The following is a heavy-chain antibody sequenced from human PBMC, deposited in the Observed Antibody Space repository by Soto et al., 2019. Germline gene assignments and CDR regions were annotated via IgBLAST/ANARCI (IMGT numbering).Heavy chain of an antibody. CDR2: ISSSGGSI. D-gene: IGHD3-3*01. Sequence: GGSLRLSCAASGFTFSSYSMNWVRQAPGEGLEWVSYISSSGGSIYYADSVKGRFTISRDNSKNTLYLQMNSLRAEDTAVYYCATRYDFWSGYYSVYPSGYYWGQGTLVTVSS. CDR1: GFTFSSYS. V-gene: IGHV3-48*01. CDR3: ATRYDFWSGYYSVYPSGYY. J-gene: IGHJ4*02.